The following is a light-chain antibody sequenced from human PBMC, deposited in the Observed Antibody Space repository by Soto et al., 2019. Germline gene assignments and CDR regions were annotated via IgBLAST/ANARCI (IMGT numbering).Light chain of an antibody. J-gene: IGLJ3*02. V-gene: IGLV2-14*01. CDR1: SSDVGGYNY. Sequence: QSVLTQPASVSGSPGQSITISCTGTSSDVGGYNYVSWYQQHPGKAPKLMIYEVSNRPSGVSNRFSGSKSGNTASLTISGLQAEDEADYYCSSYTSSNKWVFGGGTKVTVL. CDR3: SSYTSSNKWV. CDR2: EVS.